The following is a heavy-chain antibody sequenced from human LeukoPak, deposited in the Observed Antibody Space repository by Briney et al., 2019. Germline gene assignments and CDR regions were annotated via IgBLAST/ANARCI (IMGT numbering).Heavy chain of an antibody. V-gene: IGHV3-7*03. D-gene: IGHD5-24*01. J-gene: IGHJ4*02. CDR1: GFMFSSDW. CDR2: IKEDGTET. Sequence: GGSLRLSCAASGFMFSSDWMSWVRLAPGKGLEWVANIKEDGTETYYVDSVKGRFTISRDNAKNSLYLQMNSLRVEDTAVYYCAKEGRSLQTYWGQGTLVTVSS. CDR3: AKEGRSLQTY.